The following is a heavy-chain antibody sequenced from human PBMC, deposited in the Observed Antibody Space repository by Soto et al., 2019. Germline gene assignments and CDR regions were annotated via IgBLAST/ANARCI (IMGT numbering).Heavy chain of an antibody. D-gene: IGHD3-16*01. V-gene: IGHV4-59*01. CDR3: ASVTFGGVVLDY. Sequence: SETLSLTCTVSAASFSKYYWSWIRQPPGKGLEWIGYIYFNGNTNYNPSLKRRVTISIDTSKKQISLNLTSVTDADTAVYYCASVTFGGVVLDYWGQGTLVTVSS. CDR1: AASFSKYY. J-gene: IGHJ4*02. CDR2: IYFNGNT.